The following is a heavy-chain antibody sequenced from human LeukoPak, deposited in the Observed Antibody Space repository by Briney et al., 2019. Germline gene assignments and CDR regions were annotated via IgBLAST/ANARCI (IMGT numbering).Heavy chain of an antibody. D-gene: IGHD6-13*01. CDR1: GFTFSDYY. CDR3: ARPPRGSSSAIVEYYFDY. Sequence: PGGSLRLSCAASGFTFSDYYMNWIRQAPGKGLEWVSYISSSGSTIYYADSVKGRFTISRDNAKNSLYLQMNSLRAEDTAVYYCARPPRGSSSAIVEYYFDYWGQGTLVTVSS. V-gene: IGHV3-11*04. J-gene: IGHJ4*02. CDR2: ISSSGSTI.